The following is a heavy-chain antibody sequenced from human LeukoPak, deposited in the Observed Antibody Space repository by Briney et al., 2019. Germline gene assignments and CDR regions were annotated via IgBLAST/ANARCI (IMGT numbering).Heavy chain of an antibody. CDR3: ARDRSASSGWYYFDY. J-gene: IGHJ4*02. CDR2: IRSKANSYAT. CDR1: GFTFSGSA. D-gene: IGHD6-19*01. Sequence: GGSLRLSCAASGFTFSGSAMHWVRQASGKGLEWVGRIRSKANSYATAYAASVKGRFTISRDDSKNTAYLQMNSLRAEDTAVYYCARDRSASSGWYYFDYWGQGTLVTVSS. V-gene: IGHV3-73*01.